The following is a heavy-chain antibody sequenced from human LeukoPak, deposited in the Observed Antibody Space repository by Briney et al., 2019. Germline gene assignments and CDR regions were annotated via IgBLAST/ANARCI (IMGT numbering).Heavy chain of an antibody. V-gene: IGHV1-69*13. CDR3: ARDTEVVPAAIHAFDI. D-gene: IGHD2-2*01. CDR2: IIPIFGTA. CDR1: GGTFSSYA. J-gene: IGHJ3*02. Sequence: ASVKVSCKASGGTFSSYAISWVRQAPGQGLEWMGGIIPIFGTANYAQKFQGRVTITADESTSTAYMELGSLRSEDTAVYYCARDTEVVPAAIHAFDIWGQGTMVTVSS.